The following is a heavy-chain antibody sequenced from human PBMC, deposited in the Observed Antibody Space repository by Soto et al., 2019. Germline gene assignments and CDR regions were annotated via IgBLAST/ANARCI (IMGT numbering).Heavy chain of an antibody. D-gene: IGHD6-13*01. V-gene: IGHV3-21*01. J-gene: IGHJ6*02. Sequence: VQLVESGGGLVKPGGSLRLSCAASGFTFSSYSMNWVRQAPGKGLEWVSSISSSSYIYYADSVKGRFTISRDNAKNSLYLQMNSLRDEDTAVYYCARDGAAAGTFYYYYYGMDVWGQGTTVTVSS. CDR2: ISSSSYI. CDR1: GFTFSSYS. CDR3: ARDGAAAGTFYYYYYGMDV.